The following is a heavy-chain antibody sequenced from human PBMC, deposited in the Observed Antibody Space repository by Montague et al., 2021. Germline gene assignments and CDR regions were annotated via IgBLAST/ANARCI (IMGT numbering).Heavy chain of an antibody. Sequence: SLRLSCAASGFTFIAFVMSWARQAPGKGLEWVSTITPTGCRTFHADSLRGRFTISRDNSKNMLYLEMNSLRAEDTATYYCDASDFWGQGVPVTVSS. V-gene: IGHV3-23*01. J-gene: IGHJ4*02. CDR2: ITPTGCRT. CDR1: GFTFIAFV. CDR3: DASDF.